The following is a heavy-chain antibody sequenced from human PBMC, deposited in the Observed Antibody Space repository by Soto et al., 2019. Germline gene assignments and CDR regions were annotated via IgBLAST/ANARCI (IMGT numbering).Heavy chain of an antibody. CDR1: GGTFSNYA. J-gene: IGHJ3*01. CDR3: TRAGTGSDLNAFYX. D-gene: IGHD2-8*02. CDR2: IIPVFGPA. V-gene: IGHV1-69*13. Sequence: SVKVSCNASGGTFSNYALSWVRQAPGKGLEWMGGIIPVFGPAHYAKKFQGRVTITADESTRTAYVELSSLRSEETAVYYCTRAGTGSDLNAFYXWGQGTMVTVS.